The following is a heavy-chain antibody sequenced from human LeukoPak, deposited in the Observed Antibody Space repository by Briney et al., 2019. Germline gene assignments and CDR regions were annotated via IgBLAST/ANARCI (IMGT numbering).Heavy chain of an antibody. CDR3: ARGPYSYDSSGAFDI. CDR1: GDSISSGDYY. V-gene: IGHV4-61*02. Sequence: SQTLSLTCTVSGDSISSGDYYWSWIRQPAGRGLEWIGRISSSGSTNYNPSLKSRVTVSVDTSKNQFSLKLSSVTAADTAVYFCARGPYSYDSSGAFDIWGQGTMVTVSS. D-gene: IGHD3-22*01. J-gene: IGHJ3*02. CDR2: ISSSGST.